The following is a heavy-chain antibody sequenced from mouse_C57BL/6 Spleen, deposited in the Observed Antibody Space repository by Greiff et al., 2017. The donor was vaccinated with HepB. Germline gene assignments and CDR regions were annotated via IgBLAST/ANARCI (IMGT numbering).Heavy chain of an antibody. J-gene: IGHJ4*01. CDR2: IDPETGGT. CDR1: GYTFTDYE. D-gene: IGHD2-1*01. V-gene: IGHV1-15*01. Sequence: VQLQESGAELVRPGASVTLSCKASGYTFTDYEMHWVKQTPVHGLEWIGAIDPETGGTAYNQKFKGKAILTADKSSSTAYMELRSLTSEDSAVYYCTRSPYGNCAMDYWGQGTSVTVSS. CDR3: TRSPYGNCAMDY.